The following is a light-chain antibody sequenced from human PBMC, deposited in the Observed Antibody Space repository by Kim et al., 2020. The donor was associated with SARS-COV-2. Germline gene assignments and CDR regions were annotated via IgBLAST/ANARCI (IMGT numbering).Light chain of an antibody. CDR3: NSRDTSGNVI. Sequence: SSELTQDPSVSVALGQTVRITCQGDSLRSYYASWYQQKTGQAPILVMYVYTNRPSGIPDRFSGSSSGNTASLTITGAQAEDEAAYYCNSRDTSGNVIFGGGTQLTVL. CDR2: VYT. CDR1: SLRSYY. J-gene: IGLJ2*01. V-gene: IGLV3-19*01.